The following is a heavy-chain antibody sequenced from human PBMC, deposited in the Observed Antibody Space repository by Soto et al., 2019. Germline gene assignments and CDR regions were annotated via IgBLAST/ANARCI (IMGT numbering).Heavy chain of an antibody. CDR3: PKVTAVAYRWFDS. Sequence: GGSLRLSCEASGFTFSGYGMHWVRQAPGKGLEWVATISHDGSDRYYADSVKGRFTISRDNSKNTMYLQMNSLRSEDTAIYYCPKVTAVAYRWFDSWGKGTLVTVSS. CDR1: GFTFSGYG. J-gene: IGHJ5*01. CDR2: ISHDGSDR. V-gene: IGHV3-30*18. D-gene: IGHD6-19*01.